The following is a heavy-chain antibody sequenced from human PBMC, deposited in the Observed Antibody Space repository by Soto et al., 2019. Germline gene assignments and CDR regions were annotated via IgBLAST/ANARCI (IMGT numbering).Heavy chain of an antibody. J-gene: IGHJ6*02. D-gene: IGHD6-19*01. CDR1: GYTFSHYA. V-gene: IGHV1-2*04. CDR2: INPNSGGT. Sequence: ASVKVSCKASGYTFSHYAMHWVRQAPGQGLEWMGWINPNSGGTNYAQKFQGWVTMTRDTSISTAYMELSRLRSDDTAVYYCARDPHPYSSGWYSYYYYGMDVWGQGTTVTVSS. CDR3: ARDPHPYSSGWYSYYYYGMDV.